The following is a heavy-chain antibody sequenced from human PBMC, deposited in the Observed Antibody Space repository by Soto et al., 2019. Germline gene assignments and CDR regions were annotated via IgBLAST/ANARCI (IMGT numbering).Heavy chain of an antibody. CDR3: ATWAAAGKGSYYYYMDV. CDR2: IWYDGSNK. D-gene: IGHD6-13*01. CDR1: GFTFSSYG. V-gene: IGHV3-33*01. J-gene: IGHJ6*03. Sequence: GESLKISCAASGFTFSSYGMHWVRQAPGKGLEWVAVIWYDGSNKYYADSVKGRFTISRDNSKNTLYLQMNSLRAEDTAVYYCATWAAAGKGSYYYYMDVWGKGTTVTVSS.